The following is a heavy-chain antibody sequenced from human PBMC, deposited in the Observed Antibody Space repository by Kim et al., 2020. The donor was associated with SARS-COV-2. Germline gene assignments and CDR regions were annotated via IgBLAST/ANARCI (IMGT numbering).Heavy chain of an antibody. Sequence: SETLSLTCTVSGGSISSSSYYWGWIRQPPGKGLEWIGSIYYSGSTYYNPSLKSRVTISVDTSKNQFSLKLSSVTAADTAVYYCAGRLVLVTAIASGSYFDLWGRGTLVTVSS. D-gene: IGHD2-21*02. V-gene: IGHV4-39*07. CDR2: IYYSGST. CDR1: GGSISSSSYY. CDR3: AGRLVLVTAIASGSYFDL. J-gene: IGHJ2*01.